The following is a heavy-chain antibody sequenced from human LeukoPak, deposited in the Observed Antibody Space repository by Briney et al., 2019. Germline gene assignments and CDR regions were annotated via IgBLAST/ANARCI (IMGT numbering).Heavy chain of an antibody. CDR2: IYYSGST. Sequence: PSETLSLTCTVSGGSISSYYWSWIRQHPGKGLEWIGYIYYSGSTYYNPSLKSRVTISVDTSKNQFSLKLSSVTAADTAVYYCARGGQWLDFDYWGQGTLVTVSS. D-gene: IGHD6-19*01. V-gene: IGHV4-59*06. CDR3: ARGGQWLDFDY. CDR1: GGSISSYY. J-gene: IGHJ4*02.